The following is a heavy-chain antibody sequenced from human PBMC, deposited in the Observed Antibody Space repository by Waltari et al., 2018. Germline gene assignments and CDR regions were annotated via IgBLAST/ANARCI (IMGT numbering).Heavy chain of an antibody. Sequence: QLQLQESGPGLVKPSATLSLTCTVSGGSISSSSYYWGWIRQPPGKGLEWIGSIYYSGTSYYNPSLKSRVTISVDTSKNQFSLKLSSVTATDTAVYYCARRLQGFDYWGQGTLVIVSS. CDR2: IYYSGTS. CDR1: GGSISSSSYY. CDR3: ARRLQGFDY. D-gene: IGHD1-1*01. V-gene: IGHV4-39*01. J-gene: IGHJ4*02.